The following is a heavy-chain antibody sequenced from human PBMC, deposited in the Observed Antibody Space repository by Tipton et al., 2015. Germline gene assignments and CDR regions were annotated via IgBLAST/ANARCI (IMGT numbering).Heavy chain of an antibody. D-gene: IGHD3-9*01. Sequence: QLVQSGAEMKKPGESLKISCRASGYTFTRHWIGWVRQMPGKGPEWMGIIFPGDSDARYSPSFQGQVTISVDKSISTVYLQWSSLKTSDTAMYYCARRLPYFEWSKVYYFDYWGQGSPVTVSP. CDR1: GYTFTRHW. V-gene: IGHV5-51*01. CDR2: IFPGDSDA. CDR3: ARRLPYFEWSKVYYFDY. J-gene: IGHJ4*02.